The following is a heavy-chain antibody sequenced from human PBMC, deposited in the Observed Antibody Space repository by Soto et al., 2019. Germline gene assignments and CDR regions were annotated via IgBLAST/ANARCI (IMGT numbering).Heavy chain of an antibody. CDR2: ISGSGGST. CDR1: GFTFGRYA. V-gene: IGHV3-23*01. Sequence: GGSLRLSCAASGFTFGRYAMSWVRQAPGKGLEWVSAISGSGGSTYYADSVKGRFTISRDNSKNTLYLQMNSLRAEDTAVYYCAKSRDPIRFLSGFTDYYYGMDVWCQGTTVTVSS. J-gene: IGHJ6*02. CDR3: AKSRDPIRFLSGFTDYYYGMDV. D-gene: IGHD3-16*01.